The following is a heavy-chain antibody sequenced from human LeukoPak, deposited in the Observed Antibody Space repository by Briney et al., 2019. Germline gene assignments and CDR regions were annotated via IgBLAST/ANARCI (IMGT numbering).Heavy chain of an antibody. V-gene: IGHV3-7*03. CDR3: ARLHSAVYYGDAFDI. D-gene: IGHD3-16*01. J-gene: IGHJ3*02. CDR1: SITFTKAW. Sequence: GGSLRLSCAASSITFTKAWMNWVRQAPGKGLEWVAKIKEDGSEKYYVDSVRDRFTVSRDNVKNSLFLQMNSLRVEDTATYYCARLHSAVYYGDAFDIWGQGTMVTVSS. CDR2: IKEDGSEK.